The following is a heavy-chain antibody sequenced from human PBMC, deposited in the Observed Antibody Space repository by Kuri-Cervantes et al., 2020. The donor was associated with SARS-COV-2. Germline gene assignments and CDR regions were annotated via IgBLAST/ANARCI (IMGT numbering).Heavy chain of an antibody. Sequence: GSLRLSCTVSGGTISSYYWSWIRQPPGKGLEWIGCIHYSGSPNYNPSLKSRVTISLDTSKNQFSLKLSSVTAADTAVYYCARDFRFGELTPIDAFDIWGQGIMVTVSS. D-gene: IGHD3-10*01. CDR2: IHYSGSP. V-gene: IGHV4-59*01. CDR3: ARDFRFGELTPIDAFDI. CDR1: GGTISSYY. J-gene: IGHJ3*02.